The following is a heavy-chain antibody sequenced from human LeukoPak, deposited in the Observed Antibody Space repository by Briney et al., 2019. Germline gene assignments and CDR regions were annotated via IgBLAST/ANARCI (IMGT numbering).Heavy chain of an antibody. D-gene: IGHD2-21*02. CDR3: ARDVVVTSSPDAYDI. CDR1: GDSVTSAGYF. CDR2: ISNSGTT. J-gene: IGHJ3*02. Sequence: SQTLSLTCTVSGDSVTSAGYFWTWIRQHPGKGLEWIGYISNSGTTSYNPSLKSRVSISVDTSDNLFSLSLRSVTAADTAAYYCARDVVVTSSPDAYDIWGQGTVVTVSS. V-gene: IGHV4-31*03.